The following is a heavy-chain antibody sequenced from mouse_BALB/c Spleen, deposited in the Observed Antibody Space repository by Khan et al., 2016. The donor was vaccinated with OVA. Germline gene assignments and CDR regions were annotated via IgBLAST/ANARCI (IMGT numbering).Heavy chain of an antibody. D-gene: IGHD2-10*01. CDR1: GYTFTNYG. V-gene: IGHV9-3-1*01. J-gene: IGHJ4*01. CDR2: INTYTGEP. Sequence: QIQLVQSGPELKKPGETVKISCKASGYTFTNYGMNWVKQSPGKALKWMGWINTYTGEPTYADDFKGRFAFSLETYASTASLQINNLKNEDTATYFCARPPYFSYTLDHWGQGTSVTVSS. CDR3: ARPPYFSYTLDH.